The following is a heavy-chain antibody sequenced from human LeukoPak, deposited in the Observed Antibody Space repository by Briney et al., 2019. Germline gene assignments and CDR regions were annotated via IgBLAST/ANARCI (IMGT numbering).Heavy chain of an antibody. CDR3: ARDGGIQLWVPGGFDP. V-gene: IGHV4-59*01. CDR2: IYYSGST. CDR1: GGSISSYY. J-gene: IGHJ5*02. Sequence: SETLSLTCTVSGGSISSYYWSWIRQPPGKGLEWIGYIYYSGSTNYNPSLKSRVTISVDTSKNQFSLKLSSVTAADTAVYYCARDGGIQLWVPGGFDPWGQGTLVTVSS. D-gene: IGHD5-18*01.